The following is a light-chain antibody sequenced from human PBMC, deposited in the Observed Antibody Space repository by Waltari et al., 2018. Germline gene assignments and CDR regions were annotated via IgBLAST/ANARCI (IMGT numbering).Light chain of an antibody. J-gene: IGLJ2*01. V-gene: IGLV2-14*03. CDR2: DVT. Sequence: QSALTQPASVSGSPGQSITISCTGTNNDVGASKFVSWYQQNPGRPPPLMIYDVTERPSGISYRFSGSKSANPAYLTISGLLPEDEAIYYCCSFTATHTLLFGGGTTVTVL. CDR1: NNDVGASKF. CDR3: CSFTATHTLL.